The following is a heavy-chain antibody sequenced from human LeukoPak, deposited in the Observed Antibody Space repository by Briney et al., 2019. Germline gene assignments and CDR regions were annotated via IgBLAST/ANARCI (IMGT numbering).Heavy chain of an antibody. J-gene: IGHJ4*02. Sequence: SGGSLRLSCAASGFTFSDYYMSWIRQAPGKGLEWVSYISSSGSTIYYADSVKGRFTTSRDNAKNSLYLQMNSLRAEDTAVYYCARREQASMVRGVINYWGQGTLVTVSS. CDR3: ARREQASMVRGVINY. CDR2: ISSSGSTI. CDR1: GFTFSDYY. V-gene: IGHV3-11*01. D-gene: IGHD3-10*01.